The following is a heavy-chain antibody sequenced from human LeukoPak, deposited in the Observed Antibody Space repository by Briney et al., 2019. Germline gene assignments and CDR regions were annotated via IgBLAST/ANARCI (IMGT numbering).Heavy chain of an antibody. D-gene: IGHD6-13*01. CDR1: GDSLTNSGYY. J-gene: IGHJ4*02. CDR2: IYSTGNT. CDR3: ARQLVPKSPHFDS. V-gene: IGHV4-39*01. Sequence: SETLSLTCTVSGDSLTNSGYYWGWIRQPPGKGLEWIGSIYSTGNTYYNPALKSRVSMSVDTSKNQFSLKLTSVTVAGTAIYSCARQLVPKSPHFDSWGQGTLVTVSS.